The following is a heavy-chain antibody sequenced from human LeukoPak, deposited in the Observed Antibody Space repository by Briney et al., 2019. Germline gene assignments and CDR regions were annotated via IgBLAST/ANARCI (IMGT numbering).Heavy chain of an antibody. D-gene: IGHD2-2*01. J-gene: IGHJ4*02. CDR2: IYYSVST. CDR1: GGSISSGGYY. V-gene: IGHV4-31*03. Sequence: SETLSLTCTVSGGSISSGGYYWSWIRQHPGKGLEWIGYIYYSVSTYYNPSLKSRVTISVDTSKNHFSLKLSSVTAADTAVYYCARVSRKGCSSTSCYPFDYWGQGTLVTVSS. CDR3: ARVSRKGCSSTSCYPFDY.